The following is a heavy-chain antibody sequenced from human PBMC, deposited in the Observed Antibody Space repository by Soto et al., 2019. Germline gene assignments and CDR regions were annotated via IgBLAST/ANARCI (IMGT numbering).Heavy chain of an antibody. V-gene: IGHV3-21*01. CDR1: GFTFSSYS. Sequence: EVQLVESGGGLVKPGGSLRLSCAASGFTFSSYSMNWVRQAPGKGLEWVSSISSSSSYINYADSVKGRFTISRDNAKNSLYLQMNSLRAEDTAVYYCARDRGYYGSGSYYILWGPDYWGQGTLVTVSS. J-gene: IGHJ4*02. CDR3: ARDRGYYGSGSYYILWGPDY. D-gene: IGHD3-10*01. CDR2: ISSSSSYI.